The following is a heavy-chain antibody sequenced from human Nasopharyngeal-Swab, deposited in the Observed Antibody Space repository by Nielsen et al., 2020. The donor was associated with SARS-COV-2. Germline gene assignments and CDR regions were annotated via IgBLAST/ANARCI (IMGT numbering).Heavy chain of an antibody. J-gene: IGHJ6*03. CDR2: ISGSGGST. Sequence: GGSLRLSCAASGFTFSSYAMSWVRQAPGKGLEWVSAISGSGGSTYYADSVKGRFTISRDNSKNTLYLQMNSLRAEDTAVYYCARVSGLWFGELSPSGYYYYYMDVWGKGTTVTVSS. V-gene: IGHV3-23*01. CDR3: ARVSGLWFGELSPSGYYYYYMDV. D-gene: IGHD3-10*01. CDR1: GFTFSSYA.